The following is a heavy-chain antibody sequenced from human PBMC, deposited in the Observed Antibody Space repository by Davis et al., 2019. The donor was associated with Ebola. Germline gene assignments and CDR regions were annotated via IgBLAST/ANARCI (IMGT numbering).Heavy chain of an antibody. J-gene: IGHJ3*02. CDR2: ISGSGGST. CDR1: GFTFSSYA. Sequence: GESLKISCAASGFTFSSYAMSWVRQAPGKGLEWVSAISGSGGSTYYADSVKGRFTISRDNSKNTLYLQMNSLRAEDTAVYYCAKLRLDYYDSSGYVDAFDIWGQGTMVTVSS. V-gene: IGHV3-23*01. CDR3: AKLRLDYYDSSGYVDAFDI. D-gene: IGHD3-22*01.